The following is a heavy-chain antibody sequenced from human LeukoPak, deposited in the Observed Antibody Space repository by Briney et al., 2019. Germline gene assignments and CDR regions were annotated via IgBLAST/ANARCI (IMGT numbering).Heavy chain of an antibody. Sequence: SETLSLTCAVYGGSFSGYYWSWIRQPPGKGLEWIGEINHSGSTNYNPSLKSRVTISVDTSKNQFSLKLSSVTAADTAVYYCARGRRDYYDSSGYYPYWGQGTLVTVSS. D-gene: IGHD3-22*01. CDR1: GGSFSGYY. CDR2: INHSGST. CDR3: ARGRRDYYDSSGYYPY. V-gene: IGHV4-34*01. J-gene: IGHJ4*02.